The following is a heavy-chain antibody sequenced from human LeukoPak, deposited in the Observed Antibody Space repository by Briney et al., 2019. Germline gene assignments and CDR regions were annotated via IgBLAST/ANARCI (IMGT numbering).Heavy chain of an antibody. CDR2: IKHDGSDK. CDR3: ARDDPRVGATETD. D-gene: IGHD1-26*01. J-gene: IGHJ4*02. V-gene: IGHV3-7*01. Sequence: GGSLRLSCAASGFTVSSNYMSWVRQAPGKGLEWVANIKHDGSDKFYVDSVKGRFTISRDNAKNELFLQMNSLRAEDTALYYCARDDPRVGATETDWGQGTLVTVSS. CDR1: GFTVSSNY.